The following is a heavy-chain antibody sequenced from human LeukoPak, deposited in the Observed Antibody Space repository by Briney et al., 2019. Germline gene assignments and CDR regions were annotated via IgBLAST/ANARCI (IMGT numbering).Heavy chain of an antibody. J-gene: IGHJ6*03. Sequence: SETLSLTCTVSGGSISSYYWSWIRQPPGKGLEWIGYIYYSGSTNYNPSLKSRVTISVDTSKNQFSLKLSSVTAADTAVYYCARAKYYMDVWGKGTTVTVSS. CDR2: IYYSGST. CDR1: GGSISSYY. V-gene: IGHV4-59*01. CDR3: ARAKYYMDV.